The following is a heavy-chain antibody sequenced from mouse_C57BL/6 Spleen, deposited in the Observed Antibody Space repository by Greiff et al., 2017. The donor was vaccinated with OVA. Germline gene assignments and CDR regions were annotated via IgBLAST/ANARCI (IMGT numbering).Heavy chain of an antibody. CDR3: ARDYGSHR. V-gene: IGHV1-69*01. J-gene: IGHJ2*01. CDR1: GYTFTSYW. Sequence: QVQLQQPGAELVMPGASVKLSCKASGYTFTSYWMHWVKQRPGQGLEWIGEIDPSDSYTNYNQKFKGKSTLTVDKSSSTAYMQLSSLTSEDSAVYYCARDYGSHRWGQGTTLTVSS. D-gene: IGHD1-1*01. CDR2: IDPSDSYT.